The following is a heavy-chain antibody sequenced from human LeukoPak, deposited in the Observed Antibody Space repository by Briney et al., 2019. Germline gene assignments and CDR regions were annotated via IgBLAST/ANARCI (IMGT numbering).Heavy chain of an antibody. J-gene: IGHJ5*02. CDR1: GGSVSSGSYY. D-gene: IGHD3-10*01. CDR2: IYYSGST. CDR3: ASYYYGSGSLNWFDP. V-gene: IGHV4-61*01. Sequence: SEPLSLTCTVSGGSVSSGSYYWSWIRRPPGEGLERIGYIYYSGSTHYNPSRKSRVTISVDTSKNQFSLKLSSVTAADTAVYYCASYYYGSGSLNWFDPWDQGTLVTVSS.